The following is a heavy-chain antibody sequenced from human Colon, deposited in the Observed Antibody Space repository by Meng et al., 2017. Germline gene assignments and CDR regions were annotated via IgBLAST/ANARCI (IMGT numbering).Heavy chain of an antibody. CDR2: IWYDGSKR. CDR3: ARDIGNVGFHLDY. CDR1: GFTLSGHG. D-gene: IGHD1-26*01. Sequence: VRLCVLGGGVGRVGRSLECACETSGFTLSGHGFHWVRQAPGKGLEWVAVIWYDGSKRLYANSVKGRFTISRDNSKNTLYLQMDSLRVEDTAVYYCARDIGNVGFHLDYWGQGTLVTVSS. V-gene: IGHV3-33*01. J-gene: IGHJ4*02.